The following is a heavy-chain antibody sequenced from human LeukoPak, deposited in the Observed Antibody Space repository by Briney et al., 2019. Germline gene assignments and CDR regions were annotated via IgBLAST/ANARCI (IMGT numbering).Heavy chain of an antibody. CDR2: ISGRDGRT. V-gene: IGHV3-23*01. J-gene: IGHJ4*02. CDR3: AKDSCGRFDY. Sequence: GGSLRLSCAASGFAFSSFAMTWVRQAPGKGLEWVSTISGRDGRTYYADSVRGRFTISRDNSKKTLFLEMNSLRAEDTAVYYRAKDSCGRFDYWGQGTLVTVSS. CDR1: GFAFSSFA.